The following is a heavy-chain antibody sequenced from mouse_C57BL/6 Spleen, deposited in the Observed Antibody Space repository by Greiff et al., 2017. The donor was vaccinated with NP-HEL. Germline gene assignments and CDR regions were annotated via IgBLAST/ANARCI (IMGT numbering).Heavy chain of an antibody. CDR1: GYTFTDYY. Sequence: QVQLQQSGAELVRPGASVKLSCKASGYTFTDYYINWVKQRPGQGLEWIARIYPGSGNTYYNEKFKGKATLTAEKSSSTAYMQLSSLTSEDSAVYFCARYVDYWGQGTTLTVSS. CDR2: IYPGSGNT. V-gene: IGHV1-76*01. CDR3: ARYVDY. J-gene: IGHJ2*01.